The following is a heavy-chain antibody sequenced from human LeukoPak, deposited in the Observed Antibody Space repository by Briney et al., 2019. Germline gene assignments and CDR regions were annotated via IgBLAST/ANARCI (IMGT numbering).Heavy chain of an antibody. Sequence: GASVKVSCKASGYTFTSYAMNWVRQAPGQGLEWMGWINTSTGNPTYAQGFTGRFVFSLDTSVSTAYLQISSLKAEDTAVYYCARYYYDSSGREYYFDYWGQGTLVTVSP. J-gene: IGHJ4*02. D-gene: IGHD3-22*01. CDR1: GYTFTSYA. V-gene: IGHV7-4-1*02. CDR3: ARYYYDSSGREYYFDY. CDR2: INTSTGNP.